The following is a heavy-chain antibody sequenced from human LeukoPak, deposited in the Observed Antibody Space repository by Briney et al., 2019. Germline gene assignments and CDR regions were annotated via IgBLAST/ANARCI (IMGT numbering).Heavy chain of an antibody. D-gene: IGHD1-7*01. CDR1: GGSISSSSYY. Sequence: SETLSLTCPVSGGSISSSSYYWGWIRQPPGKGLEWIGSIYYSGSTYYNPSLKSRVTISVDTSKNQFSLKLSSVTAADTAVYYCARERDLTGTTDYWGQGTLVTVSS. CDR2: IYYSGST. V-gene: IGHV4-39*07. CDR3: ARERDLTGTTDY. J-gene: IGHJ4*02.